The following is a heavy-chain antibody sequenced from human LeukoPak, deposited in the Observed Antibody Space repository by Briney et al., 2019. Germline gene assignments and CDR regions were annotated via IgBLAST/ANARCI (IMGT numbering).Heavy chain of an antibody. CDR2: ISPSGGST. CDR1: GYTFTGYW. CDR3: ARESDSSGQIDY. J-gene: IGHJ4*02. D-gene: IGHD3-22*01. Sequence: GASVKLSCKALGYTFTGYWMHWVRQAPGQGPEWMGVISPSGGSTIYAQKFKGRVTLTRDISTSTDYLELSSLRSVDTAVYYCARESDSSGQIDYWGQGTLVTVSS. V-gene: IGHV1-46*01.